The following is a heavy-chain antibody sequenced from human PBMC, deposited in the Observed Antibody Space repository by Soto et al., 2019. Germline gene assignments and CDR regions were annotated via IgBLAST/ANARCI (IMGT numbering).Heavy chain of an antibody. CDR3: ASSIRFLEWLLGYYYGMDV. V-gene: IGHV4-39*01. D-gene: IGHD3-3*01. CDR2: IYYSGST. Sequence: ASETLSLTCTVSGGSISSSSYYWGWIRQPPGKGLEWIGSIYYSGSTYYNPSLKSRVTISVDTSKNQFSLKLSSVTAADTAVYYCASSIRFLEWLLGYYYGMDVWGQGTTVT. J-gene: IGHJ6*02. CDR1: GGSISSSSYY.